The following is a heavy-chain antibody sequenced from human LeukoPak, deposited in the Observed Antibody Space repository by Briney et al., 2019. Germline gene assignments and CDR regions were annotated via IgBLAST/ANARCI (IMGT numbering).Heavy chain of an antibody. CDR2: INWNGGAT. CDR3: ARDPGDNEGYHRLEY. CDR1: GFTFDDFG. V-gene: IGHV3-20*03. Sequence: GGSLRLSFAGSGFTFDDFGMSWVRQAPGKGLEWVSSINWNGGATGYADSVKGRFTISRDNAKNSVYLQMNSLRAEDTALYYCARDPGDNEGYHRLEYWGQGTLVTVSS. J-gene: IGHJ4*02. D-gene: IGHD2-21*01.